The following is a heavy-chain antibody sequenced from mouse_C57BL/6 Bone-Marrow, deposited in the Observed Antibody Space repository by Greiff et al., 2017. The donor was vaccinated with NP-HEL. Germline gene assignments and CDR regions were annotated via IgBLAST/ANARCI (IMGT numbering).Heavy chain of an antibody. D-gene: IGHD1-1*01. Sequence: QVHVKQPGAELVKPGASVKLSCKASGYTFTSYWMHWVKQRPGQGLEWIGMIHPNSGSTNYNEKFKSKATLTVDKSSSTAYMQLSSLTSEDSAVYYCARSPNYYGSSYVRYYFDYWGQGTTLTVSS. CDR1: GYTFTSYW. J-gene: IGHJ2*01. CDR3: ARSPNYYGSSYVRYYFDY. CDR2: IHPNSGST. V-gene: IGHV1-64*01.